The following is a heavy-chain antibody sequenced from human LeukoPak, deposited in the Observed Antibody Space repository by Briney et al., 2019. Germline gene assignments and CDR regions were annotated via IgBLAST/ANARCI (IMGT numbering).Heavy chain of an antibody. J-gene: IGHJ4*02. CDR1: RFTFSSYW. CDR3: ASTTLDWLSSYFFDY. Sequence: GGSLRLSCAASRFTFSSYWMSWVRQAPGKGLEWVANIKQDGSEKYYVDSVKGRFTISRDNAKNSLYLQMNSLRAEDTAVYYCASTTLDWLSSYFFDYWGQGTLVTVSS. D-gene: IGHD3/OR15-3a*01. CDR2: IKQDGSEK. V-gene: IGHV3-7*01.